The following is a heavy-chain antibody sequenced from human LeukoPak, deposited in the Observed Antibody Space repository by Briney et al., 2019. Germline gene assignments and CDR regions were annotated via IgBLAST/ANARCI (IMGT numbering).Heavy chain of an antibody. CDR1: GFTFSSYE. D-gene: IGHD2-2*02. CDR2: ISSSGSTI. CDR3: AKDPLRLYTSLSGWFDP. V-gene: IGHV3-48*03. Sequence: PGGSLRLSCAASGFTFSSYEMNWVRQAPGKGLEWVSYISSSGSTIYYADSVRGRFTISRDNYRNILYLQMNSLRAEDTAVYFCAKDPLRLYTSLSGWFDPWGQGTLVTVSS. J-gene: IGHJ5*02.